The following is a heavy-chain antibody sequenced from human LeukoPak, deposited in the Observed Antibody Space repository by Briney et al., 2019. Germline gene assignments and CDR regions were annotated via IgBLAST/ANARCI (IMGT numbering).Heavy chain of an antibody. D-gene: IGHD3-22*01. CDR1: GYTFTSYY. V-gene: IGHV1-46*01. J-gene: IGHJ4*02. Sequence: ASVKVSCKASGYTFTSYYMHWVRQAPGQGLEWMGIINPSGGSTSYAQKFQGRVTMTRDTSTSTVYMELSSLRSEDTAVYYCARVPYYYDSSGYYGYYFDYWGQGTLVTVSS. CDR2: INPSGGST. CDR3: ARVPYYYDSSGYYGYYFDY.